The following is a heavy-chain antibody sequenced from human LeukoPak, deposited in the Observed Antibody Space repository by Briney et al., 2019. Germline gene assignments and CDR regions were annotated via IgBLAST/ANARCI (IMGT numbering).Heavy chain of an antibody. J-gene: IGHJ4*02. CDR2: IYSGGST. CDR1: EFSVGSNY. V-gene: IGHV3-66*01. D-gene: IGHD2-8*01. Sequence: GGSLRLSCAASEFSVGSNYMTWVRQAPGKGLELVSLIYSGGSTYYADSVTISRDNSKNTLYLQMNSLRAEDTAVYYCAKDRGVRCTNGVCYYFDYWGQGTLVTVSS. CDR3: AKDRGVRCTNGVCYYFDY.